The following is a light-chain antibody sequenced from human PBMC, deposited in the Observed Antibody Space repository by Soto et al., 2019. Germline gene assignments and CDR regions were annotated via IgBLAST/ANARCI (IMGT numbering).Light chain of an antibody. Sequence: QMTQSPASLSASVGDRITITCRASRDIGSGLSWYQQKPGKAPNLLMYAASTLQSGVPTRFSGGESGTEYTLTISSLQPEDFATYYCQQANSFPLTFGGGTKVDIK. CDR3: QQANSFPLT. CDR1: RDIGSG. V-gene: IGKV1-17*01. CDR2: AAS. J-gene: IGKJ4*01.